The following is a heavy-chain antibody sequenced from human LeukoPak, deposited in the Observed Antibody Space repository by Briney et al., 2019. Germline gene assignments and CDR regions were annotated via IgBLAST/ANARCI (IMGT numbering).Heavy chain of an antibody. Sequence: ASVKVSCKASGCTFTSYGINWVRQAPGQGLEWMGWISGYNGNTNYAQKFQGRVTMTTDTSTSTAYMELRSLRSDDTAVYYCARADIRAIASSGWYGFDYWGQGTLVTVSS. CDR3: ARADIRAIASSGWYGFDY. CDR1: GCTFTSYG. J-gene: IGHJ4*02. CDR2: ISGYNGNT. V-gene: IGHV1-18*01. D-gene: IGHD6-19*01.